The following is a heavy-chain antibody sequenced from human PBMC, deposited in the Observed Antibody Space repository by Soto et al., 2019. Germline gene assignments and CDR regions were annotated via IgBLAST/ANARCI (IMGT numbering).Heavy chain of an antibody. CDR3: ARVHVYEGAWFDP. V-gene: IGHV1-2*02. CDR1: GYTFTGYY. CDR2: INAYSGGT. D-gene: IGHD5-12*01. Sequence: ASVKVSCKASGYTFTGYYMHWVRQAPGQGLEWMGWINAYSGGTNYAQKLQGRVTMTTDASTSTAYMELRSLRSDDTAVYYCARVHVYEGAWFDPWGQGTLVTVSS. J-gene: IGHJ5*02.